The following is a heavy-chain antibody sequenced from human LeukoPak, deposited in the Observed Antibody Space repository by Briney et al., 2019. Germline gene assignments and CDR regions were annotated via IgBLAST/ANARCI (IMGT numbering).Heavy chain of an antibody. CDR2: IIPIFGTA. CDR3: APVGCIGGSGYSLDNYYYSGMAL. D-gene: IGHD2-15*01. Sequence: GASVKVSCTASGGTFSSYAISWVRQAPGQGLEWVGGIIPIFGTANYAQKFQGRVTITADESTSTAYLELSSLRSEDTAVGSGAPVGCIGGSGYSLDNYYYSGMALWGQGTTVTVSS. J-gene: IGHJ6*02. CDR1: GGTFSSYA. V-gene: IGHV1-69*13.